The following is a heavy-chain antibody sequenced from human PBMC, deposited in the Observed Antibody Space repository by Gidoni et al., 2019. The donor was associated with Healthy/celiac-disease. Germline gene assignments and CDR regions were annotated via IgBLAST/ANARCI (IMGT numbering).Heavy chain of an antibody. Sequence: QVQLVESGGGVVQPGRSLRLSCAASGFTFSSYGMHWVRQAPGKGLEWVAVISYDGSNKYYADSVKGRFTISRDNSKNTLYLQMNSLRAEDTAVYYCAKDRGDNWIQLWPQSTDYWGQGTLVTVSS. CDR2: ISYDGSNK. CDR1: GFTFSSYG. V-gene: IGHV3-30*18. CDR3: AKDRGDNWIQLWPQSTDY. J-gene: IGHJ4*02. D-gene: IGHD5-18*01.